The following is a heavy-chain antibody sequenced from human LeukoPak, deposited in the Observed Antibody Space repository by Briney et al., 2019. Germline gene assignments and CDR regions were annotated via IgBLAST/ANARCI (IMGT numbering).Heavy chain of an antibody. V-gene: IGHV3-30-3*01. CDR2: ISYDGSNK. CDR3: ARVGEVAPFDY. D-gene: IGHD1-26*01. J-gene: IGHJ4*02. Sequence: GGSLRLSCAASGFTFSSYAMHWVRQAPGKGLEWVAVISYDGSNKYYADSVKGRFTISRDNSKNTLYLQMNSLRAEDTAVYYCARVGEVAPFDYWAQGTLVTVSS. CDR1: GFTFSSYA.